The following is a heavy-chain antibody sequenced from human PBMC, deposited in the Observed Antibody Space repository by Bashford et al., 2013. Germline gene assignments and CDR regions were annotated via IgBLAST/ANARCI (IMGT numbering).Heavy chain of an antibody. CDR3: AQIEYDFDSGDFRFES. Sequence: SGPTLVKPTQTLTLTCTFSGLSLSTVKVGVGWVRHSPGKPPEWLAAIYWNDDKRYSPSLASRLTINQDTSKNQAVLTMTNMAPVDTARYFCAQIEYDFDSGDFRFESWGLGTLVTVSS. D-gene: IGHD2-21*01. CDR2: IYWNDDK. J-gene: IGHJ4*02. V-gene: IGHV2-5*01. CDR1: GLSLSTVKVG.